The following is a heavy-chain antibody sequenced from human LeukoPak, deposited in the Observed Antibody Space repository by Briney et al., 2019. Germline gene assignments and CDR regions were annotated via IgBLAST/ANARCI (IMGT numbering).Heavy chain of an antibody. V-gene: IGHV3-23*01. CDR3: ARGGGSYYSSYFDY. J-gene: IGHJ4*02. CDR2: ISGSGGST. Sequence: GGSLRLSCAASGFTFSSYAMSWVRQVPGKGLEWVSAISGSGGSTYYADSVKGRFTISRDNSKNTLYLQMNSLRVEDTAVYYCARGGGSYYSSYFDYWGQGTLVTVSS. CDR1: GFTFSSYA. D-gene: IGHD1-26*01.